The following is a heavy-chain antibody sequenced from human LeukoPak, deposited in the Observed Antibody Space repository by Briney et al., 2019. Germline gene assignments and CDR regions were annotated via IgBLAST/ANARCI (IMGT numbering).Heavy chain of an antibody. Sequence: QPGRSLRLSCIASGLTFSNYAMHWIRQAPGKRPEWVAFISNNGRDKIYADSVQGRFSISRDNSKNTLYLQMNSLRVEDTAIFYCVRDDRGFSGYHFDCWGQGTLVTVSP. CDR3: VRDDRGFSGYHFDC. D-gene: IGHD5-12*01. V-gene: IGHV3-30*04. CDR2: ISNNGRDK. J-gene: IGHJ4*02. CDR1: GLTFSNYA.